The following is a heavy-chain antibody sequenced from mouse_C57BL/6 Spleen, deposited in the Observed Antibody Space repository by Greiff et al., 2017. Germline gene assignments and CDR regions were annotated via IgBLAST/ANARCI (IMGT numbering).Heavy chain of an antibody. CDR1: GFNIKDDY. J-gene: IGHJ3*01. D-gene: IGHD2-1*01. V-gene: IGHV14-4*01. Sequence: EVQLQQSGAELVRPGASVKLSCTASGFNIKDDYMHWVKQRPEQGLEWIGWIDPENGDTEYASKFQGKATITADTSSNTAYLQLSSLTSEDTAVXYCTTGGNLRGWFAYWGQGTLVTVSA. CDR3: TTGGNLRGWFAY. CDR2: IDPENGDT.